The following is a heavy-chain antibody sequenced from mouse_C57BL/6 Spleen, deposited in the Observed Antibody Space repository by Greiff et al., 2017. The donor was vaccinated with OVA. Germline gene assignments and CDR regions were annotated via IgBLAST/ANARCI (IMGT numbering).Heavy chain of an antibody. J-gene: IGHJ3*01. D-gene: IGHD3-2*02. V-gene: IGHV1-69*01. CDR1: GYTFTSYW. CDR3: ARSGGTPY. CDR2: IDPSDSYT. Sequence: QVQLQQSGAELVMPGASVKLSCKASGYTFTSYWMHWVKQRPGQGLEWIGEIDPSDSYTNYNQKFKGKSTLTVDKSSSTAYMQLSSLTSEDSAVYYCARSGGTPYWGQGTLVTVSA.